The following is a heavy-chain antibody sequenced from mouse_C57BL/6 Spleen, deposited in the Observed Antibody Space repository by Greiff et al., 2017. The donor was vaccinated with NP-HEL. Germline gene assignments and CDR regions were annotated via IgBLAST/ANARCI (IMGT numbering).Heavy chain of an antibody. J-gene: IGHJ3*01. CDR3: TRGMGRRTWFAY. Sequence: VQLQQSGAELVRPGASVTLSCKASGYTFTDYEMHWVKQTPVHGLEWIGAIDPETGGTAYNQKFKGKAILTADKSSSTAYMELRSLTSEDSAVYYCTRGMGRRTWFAYWGQGTLVTVSA. D-gene: IGHD4-1*01. CDR2: IDPETGGT. CDR1: GYTFTDYE. V-gene: IGHV1-15*01.